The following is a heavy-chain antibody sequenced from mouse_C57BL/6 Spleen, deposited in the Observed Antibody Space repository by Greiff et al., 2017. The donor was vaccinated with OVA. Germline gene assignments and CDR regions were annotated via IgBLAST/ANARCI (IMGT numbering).Heavy chain of an antibody. V-gene: IGHV1-64*01. CDR1: GYTFTSYW. CDR2: IHPNSGST. D-gene: IGHD1-1*01. Sequence: QVQLKQPGAELVKPGDSVKLSCKASGYTFTSYWMHWVKQRPGQGLEWIGMIHPNSGSTNYNEKFKSKATLTVDKSSSTAYMQLSSLTSEDSAVYYCARWDGRLDYWGQVTTLTVSS. J-gene: IGHJ2*01. CDR3: ARWDGRLDY.